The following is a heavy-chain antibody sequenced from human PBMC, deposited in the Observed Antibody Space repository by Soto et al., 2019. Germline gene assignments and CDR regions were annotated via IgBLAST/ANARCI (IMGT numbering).Heavy chain of an antibody. CDR3: ARQRRDFDY. CDR2: IYHSGST. D-gene: IGHD6-25*01. CDR1: GGSISSGGYS. Sequence: PSETLSLTCAVSGGSISSGGYSWSWIRQPPGKGLEWIGYIYHSGSTYYNPSLKSRVTISVNTSKNQSSLNLNSVTAADTAVYYCARQRRDFDYWGQGSLVTVSS. J-gene: IGHJ4*02. V-gene: IGHV4-30-2*01.